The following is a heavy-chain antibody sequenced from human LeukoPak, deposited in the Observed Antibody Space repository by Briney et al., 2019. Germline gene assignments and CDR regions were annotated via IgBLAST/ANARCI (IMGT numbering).Heavy chain of an antibody. CDR1: GGSISSYY. J-gene: IGHJ5*02. V-gene: IGHV4-59*01. CDR3: ARRTLQSRYNWFDP. D-gene: IGHD5-24*01. Sequence: SETLSLTCTVSGGSISSYYWSWIRQPPGKGLEWIGYIYYSGSTNYNPSLKSRVTISVDTSKNQFSLKLSSVTAADTAVYYCARRTLQSRYNWFDPWGQGTLVTVSS. CDR2: IYYSGST.